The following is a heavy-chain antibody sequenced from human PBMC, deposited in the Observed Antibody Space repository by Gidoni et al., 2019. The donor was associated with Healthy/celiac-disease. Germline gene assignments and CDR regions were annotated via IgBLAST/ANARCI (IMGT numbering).Heavy chain of an antibody. CDR2: IYWDGDS. Sequence: QITLKESGPTLVKPTQTLTLTCTFSGFSLSTSGVGVGWIRQPPGKALEWLALIYWDGDSRYSPSLKSRLTITKDTSKNQVVLTMTNMDPVDTATYYCAHQYYDFLTGYYPPFDYWGQGTLVTVSS. J-gene: IGHJ4*02. D-gene: IGHD3-9*01. CDR1: GFSLSTSGVG. CDR3: AHQYYDFLTGYYPPFDY. V-gene: IGHV2-5*02.